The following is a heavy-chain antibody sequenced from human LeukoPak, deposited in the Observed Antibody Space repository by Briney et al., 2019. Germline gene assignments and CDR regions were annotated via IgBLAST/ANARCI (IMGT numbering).Heavy chain of an antibody. V-gene: IGHV3-74*01. Sequence: PRQSLRLSCAASGFTFSSYWMHWVRQAPGKGLVWVSRINRDGSSTSYAGSVKGRFTTSRNNAKNTLYLQINSLRAEDTAVYYCARVPYYFDSSGYYYWGQGTLVTVSS. D-gene: IGHD3-22*01. J-gene: IGHJ4*02. CDR2: INRDGSST. CDR3: ARVPYYFDSSGYYY. CDR1: GFTFSSYW.